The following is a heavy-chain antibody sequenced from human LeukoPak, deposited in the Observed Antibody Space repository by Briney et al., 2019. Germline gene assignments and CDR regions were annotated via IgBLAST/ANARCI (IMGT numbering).Heavy chain of an antibody. CDR3: ASISPRWDGEAGYYFDY. V-gene: IGHV4-59*01. Sequence: SGTLSLTCTVSGGSISSYYWSWIRQPPGKGLEWIGYIYYSGSTNYNPSLKSRVTISVDTSKNQFSLKLSPVTAADTAVYYCASISPRWDGEAGYYFDYWGQGTLVTVSS. J-gene: IGHJ4*02. CDR1: GGSISSYY. CDR2: IYYSGST. D-gene: IGHD1-26*01.